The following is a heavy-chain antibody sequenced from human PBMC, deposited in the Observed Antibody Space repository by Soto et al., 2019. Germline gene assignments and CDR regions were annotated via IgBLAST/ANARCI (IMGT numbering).Heavy chain of an antibody. CDR2: MSYDGRDK. CDR3: AKARSGSWHEGYYFDN. J-gene: IGHJ4*02. D-gene: IGHD2-15*01. Sequence: GGSVRLSXAASGFTFISYGMHWVRQAPGKGLEWLAVMSYDGRDKYYADSVRGRFTISRDNSKNTVYLQLNSLRVEDTAVYYCAKARSGSWHEGYYFDNWGQGTLVTVSS. V-gene: IGHV3-30*18. CDR1: GFTFISYG.